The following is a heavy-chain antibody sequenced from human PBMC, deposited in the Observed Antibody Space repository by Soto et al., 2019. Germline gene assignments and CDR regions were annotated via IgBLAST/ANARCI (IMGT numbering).Heavy chain of an antibody. CDR1: GYSFINSFSSYW. CDR2: IYPGASDT. J-gene: IGHJ1*01. Sequence: GESLKISCKGSGYSFINSFSSYWIGWVRQMPGKGLEWMGIIYPGASDTRYNPSFQGQVTISADKSTSTAYLQWSXLXXXDTAMXYXMARLFDVAGVLELFHHWGQGTLVTVSS. CDR3: MARLFDVAGVLELFHH. D-gene: IGHD3-10*01. V-gene: IGHV5-51*01.